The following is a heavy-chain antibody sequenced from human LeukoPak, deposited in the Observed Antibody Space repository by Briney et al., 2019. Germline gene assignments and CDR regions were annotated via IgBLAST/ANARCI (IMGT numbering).Heavy chain of an antibody. CDR2: ISSSSSYI. J-gene: IGHJ4*02. V-gene: IGHV3-21*01. CDR1: GFTFSSYS. CDR3: ARDRYGDYNFDY. D-gene: IGHD4-17*01. Sequence: GGSLRLSCAASGFTFSSYSMNWVRQAPGKGLEWVSSISSSSSYIYYADSVKGRFTISRDNAKNSLYLQMNSLRAEDTAVYYCARDRYGDYNFDYWGQGTLVTVSS.